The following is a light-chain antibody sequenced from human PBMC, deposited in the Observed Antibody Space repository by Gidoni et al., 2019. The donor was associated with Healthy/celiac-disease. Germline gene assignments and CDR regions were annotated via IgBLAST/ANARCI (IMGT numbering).Light chain of an antibody. CDR1: QSLLHSNGYNY. V-gene: IGKV2-28*01. CDR2: LGS. CDR3: MQALQTPRT. Sequence: DIVMTQSPLSLPVTPGEPASISCRSSQSLLHSNGYNYLDWYLQKPGQSPQLLIDLGSNRASGVPDRFSGSGSGTYFTLKISRVEAEDVGVYYCMQALQTPRTFGQGTKVEIK. J-gene: IGKJ1*01.